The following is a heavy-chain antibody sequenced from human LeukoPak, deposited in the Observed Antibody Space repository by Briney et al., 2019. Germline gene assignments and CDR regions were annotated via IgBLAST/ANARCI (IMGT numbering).Heavy chain of an antibody. V-gene: IGHV3-21*01. CDR2: ISSSSSYI. CDR1: GFTFSSYS. J-gene: IGHJ5*02. Sequence: KSGGSLRFSCAASGFTFSSYSMNWVRQAPGKGLEWVSSISSSSSYIYYADSVKGRFTISRDNAKNSLYLQMNSLRAEDTAVYYCAKDIHQSPLWFGELLFDPWGQGTLVTVSS. CDR3: AKDIHQSPLWFGELLFDP. D-gene: IGHD3-10*01.